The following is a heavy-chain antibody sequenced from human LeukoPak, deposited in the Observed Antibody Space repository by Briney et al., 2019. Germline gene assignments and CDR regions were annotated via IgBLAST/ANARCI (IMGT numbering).Heavy chain of an antibody. CDR3: ASQGNYDFWSGYSGFDP. CDR1: GGSISISSYY. D-gene: IGHD3-3*01. CDR2: IYYSGST. V-gene: IGHV4-39*07. J-gene: IGHJ5*02. Sequence: SETLSLTCNVSGGSISISSYYWGWIRQPPGKGLEWIGSIYYSGSTYYYPSLKSRVTISVDTSKNQFSLKLSSVTAADTAVYYCASQGNYDFWSGYSGFDPWGQGTLVTVSS.